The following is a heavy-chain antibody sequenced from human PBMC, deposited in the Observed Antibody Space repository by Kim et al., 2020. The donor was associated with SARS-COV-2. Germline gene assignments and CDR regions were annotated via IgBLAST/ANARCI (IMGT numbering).Heavy chain of an antibody. Sequence: PSLESRVTISVDTSRNQFSLRLSSVTAADTDVYYCARGADGYNPLDAFDIWGQGTMVTVSS. V-gene: IGHV4-34*01. D-gene: IGHD5-12*01. CDR3: ARGADGYNPLDAFDI. J-gene: IGHJ3*02.